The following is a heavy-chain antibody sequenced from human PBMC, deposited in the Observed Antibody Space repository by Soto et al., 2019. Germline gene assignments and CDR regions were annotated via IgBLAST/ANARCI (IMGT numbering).Heavy chain of an antibody. Sequence: PSETLSLTCTVSGGSISSSRCHWGWIRQPPGKGLEWIGYIYFSGNTNYNPSLKSRVTISVDTSKNQFSLKLSSVTAADTAVYYCARESRSWYGSIWDYWGQGTLVTVSS. D-gene: IGHD6-13*01. CDR2: IYFSGNT. V-gene: IGHV4-39*07. CDR3: ARESRSWYGSIWDY. J-gene: IGHJ4*02. CDR1: GGSISSSRCH.